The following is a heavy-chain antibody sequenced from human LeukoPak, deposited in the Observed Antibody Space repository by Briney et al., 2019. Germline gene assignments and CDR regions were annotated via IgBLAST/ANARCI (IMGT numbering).Heavy chain of an antibody. V-gene: IGHV4-39*01. D-gene: IGHD4-17*01. CDR2: FYYSGST. Sequence: SETLSLTCTVSGASISSRSYYWVWIRQPPGKGLEWIGSFYYSGSTYYNPSLKSRATISVDTSKNQFSLKLTSVTAADTAVYYCASRDDYGDPFDPWGQGTLVTVSS. CDR3: ASRDDYGDPFDP. J-gene: IGHJ5*02. CDR1: GASISSRSYY.